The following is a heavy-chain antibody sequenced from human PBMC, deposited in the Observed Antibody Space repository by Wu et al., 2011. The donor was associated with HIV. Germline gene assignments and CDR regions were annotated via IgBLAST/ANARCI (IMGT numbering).Heavy chain of an antibody. CDR1: GNTFSGYA. Sequence: QVQLVQSGAEVKKAGSSVKVSCKASGNTFSGYAVSWVRQAPGQGLEWMGGILPMFGTTNYAQKFQGRVTITADKSATTVYMELRSLRSEDTAVYYCARSGVSAEYYFYYMNVWGEGTTVTVSS. J-gene: IGHJ6*03. D-gene: IGHD2-2*01. CDR3: ARSGVSAEYYFYYMNV. V-gene: IGHV1-69*14. CDR2: ILPMFGTT.